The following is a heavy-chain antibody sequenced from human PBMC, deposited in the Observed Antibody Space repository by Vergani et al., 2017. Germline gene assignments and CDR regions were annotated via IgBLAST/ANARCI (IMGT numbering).Heavy chain of an antibody. CDR1: GGSISSGDYY. V-gene: IGHV4-30-4*01. J-gene: IGHJ4*02. Sequence: QVQLQESGPGLVKPSQTLSLTCTVSGGSISSGDYYWSWIRQPPGKGLEWIGYIYYSGSTYYKPSLKSRVTISVDTSKNQFSLKLSSVTAADTAVYYCARVIGRDSSSFSFDYWGQGTLVTVSS. CDR3: ARVIGRDSSSFSFDY. D-gene: IGHD6-6*01. CDR2: IYYSGST.